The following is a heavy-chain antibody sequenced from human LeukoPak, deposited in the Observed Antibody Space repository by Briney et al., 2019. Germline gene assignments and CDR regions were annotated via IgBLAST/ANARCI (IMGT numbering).Heavy chain of an antibody. J-gene: IGHJ4*02. D-gene: IGHD3-10*01. V-gene: IGHV3-74*01. CDR1: GFTFSGYW. Sequence: GGSLRLSCAASGFTFSGYWMLWVRQAPGKGPVWVSRIDNDGSSTTYAESVKGRFTISRDNAKNTLYLQMSSLRGEDTAVYYCAKGGWFGAFDYWGQGTLVTVSS. CDR2: IDNDGSST. CDR3: AKGGWFGAFDY.